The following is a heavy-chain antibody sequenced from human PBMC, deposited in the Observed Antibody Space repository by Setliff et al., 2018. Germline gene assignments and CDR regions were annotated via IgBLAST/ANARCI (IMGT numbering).Heavy chain of an antibody. V-gene: IGHV1-8*01. CDR1: GYSFTSYD. D-gene: IGHD3-22*01. CDR2: VSPIDDGKP. CDR3: ARINFYVSSGYYYAPDF. J-gene: IGHJ4*02. Sequence: GASVKVSCKASGYSFTSYDINWVRLAAGQGLEWMGWVSPIDDGKPGYAQKFQGRVTITWVTSISTAYMELSSLRSEDTAVYYCARINFYVSSGYYYAPDFWGQGTLVTVS.